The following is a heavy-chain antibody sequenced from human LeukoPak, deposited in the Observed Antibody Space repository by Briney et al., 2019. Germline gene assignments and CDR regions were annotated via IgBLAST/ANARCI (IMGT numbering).Heavy chain of an antibody. Sequence: PSETLSLTCTVSGYSISSGYYWAWIRQPPGKGLEWIGNIYHTGSTNYKSPLKSRAAISVDTSKNQFSLKLSSVTAADTAVYYCAMSIAAAGAGFDYWGQGTLVTVSS. D-gene: IGHD6-13*01. CDR3: AMSIAAAGAGFDY. V-gene: IGHV4-38-2*02. CDR2: IYHTGST. CDR1: GYSISSGYY. J-gene: IGHJ4*02.